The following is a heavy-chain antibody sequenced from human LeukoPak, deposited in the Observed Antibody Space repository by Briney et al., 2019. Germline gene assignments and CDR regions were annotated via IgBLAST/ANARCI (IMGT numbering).Heavy chain of an antibody. V-gene: IGHV3-73*01. Sequence: PGGSLRLSCAASGFTFSGSAMHWVRQASGKGLEWVGRIRSKANSYATAYAASVKGRYTISRDDSKNTAYLQMNSLKTEDTAVYYCTTIDGWYGFGCPYYWGQGTLVTVSS. D-gene: IGHD6-19*01. CDR2: IRSKANSYAT. J-gene: IGHJ4*02. CDR1: GFTFSGSA. CDR3: TTIDGWYGFGCPYY.